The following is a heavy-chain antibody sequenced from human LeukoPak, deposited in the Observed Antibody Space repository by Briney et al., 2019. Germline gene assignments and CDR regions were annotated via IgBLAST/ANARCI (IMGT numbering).Heavy chain of an antibody. J-gene: IGHJ3*02. D-gene: IGHD1/OR15-1a*01. Sequence: QTLSRTCAISGDSVSSSRDAWNWIRQSPSRGLEWLGRTYYRSNDYAVSVKTRMTINVDTSKNQVSLQLSSVTPEGTAVYYCARGRNNAFDIWGQGTMVTVS. V-gene: IGHV6-1*01. CDR2: TYYRSN. CDR1: GDSVSSSRDA. CDR3: ARGRNNAFDI.